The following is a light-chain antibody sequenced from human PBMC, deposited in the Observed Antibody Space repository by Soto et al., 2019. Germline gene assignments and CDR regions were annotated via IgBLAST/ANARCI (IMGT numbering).Light chain of an antibody. V-gene: IGKV3-15*01. CDR3: QQYNNWPWT. CDR2: GAS. J-gene: IGKJ1*01. Sequence: ELVMTPSPATLSVSPGERATLYCRASQSVSSNLAWYQQKPGQAPRLLIYGASTRATGIPARFSGSGSGTEFTLTISSLQSEDFAVYYCQQYNNWPWTFGQGTKVDIK. CDR1: QSVSSN.